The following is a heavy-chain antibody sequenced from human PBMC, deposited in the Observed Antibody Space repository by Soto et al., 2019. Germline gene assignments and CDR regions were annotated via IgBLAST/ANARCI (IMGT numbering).Heavy chain of an antibody. V-gene: IGHV1-69*13. D-gene: IGHD2-21*02. J-gene: IGHJ6*02. CDR2: IIPIFGTA. CDR1: GGTFSSYA. CDR3: ARDTANYYYYGMDV. Sequence: GASVKVSCKASGGTFSSYAISCVRQAPGQGLEWMGGIIPIFGTANYAQKFQGRVTITADESTSTAYMELSSLRSEDTAVYYCARDTANYYYYGMDVWGQGTTVTVSS.